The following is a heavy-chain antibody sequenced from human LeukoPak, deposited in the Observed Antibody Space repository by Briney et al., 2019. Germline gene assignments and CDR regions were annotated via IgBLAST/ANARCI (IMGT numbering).Heavy chain of an antibody. CDR1: GFTFSSYA. CDR3: AREVVVVVAATLPIYYMDV. Sequence: PGGSLRLSCAASGFTFSSYAMSWVRQAPGKGLEWVANIKQDGSEKYYVDSVKGRFTISRDNAKNSLYLQMNSLRAEDTAVYYCAREVVVVVAATLPIYYMDVWGKGTTVTISS. D-gene: IGHD2-15*01. CDR2: IKQDGSEK. V-gene: IGHV3-7*01. J-gene: IGHJ6*03.